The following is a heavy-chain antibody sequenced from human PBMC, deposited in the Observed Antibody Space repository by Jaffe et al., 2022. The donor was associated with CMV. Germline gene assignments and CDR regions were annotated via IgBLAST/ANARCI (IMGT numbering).Heavy chain of an antibody. D-gene: IGHD2-2*01. CDR2: IKSKTDGGTT. CDR3: TTREGYCSSTSCYAFNDY. V-gene: IGHV3-15*01. J-gene: IGHJ4*02. CDR1: GFTFSNAW. Sequence: EVQLVESGGGLVKPGGSLRLSCAASGFTFSNAWMSWVRQAPGKGLEWVGRIKSKTDGGTTDYAAPVKGRFTISRDDSKNTLYLQMNSLKTEDTAVYYCTTREGYCSSTSCYAFNDYWGQGTLVTVSS.